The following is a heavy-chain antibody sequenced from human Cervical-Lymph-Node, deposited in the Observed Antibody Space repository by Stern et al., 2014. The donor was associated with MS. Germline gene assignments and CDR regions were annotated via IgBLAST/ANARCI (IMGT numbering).Heavy chain of an antibody. CDR1: GGSISSYY. CDR2: IYDRGYT. CDR3: AKVSFVEHTVVSTARGVITVTECAFDI. D-gene: IGHD4-17*01. Sequence: QVQLQESGPGLVKPSETLSLTCTVSGGSISSYYWSWIRQPPGKGLEWIGNIYDRGYTKYNPSLKSRGTISVDTSKNQFSLKLSSVTAADTAIYFCAKVSFVEHTVVSTARGVITVTECAFDIWGQGTMVIVSA. V-gene: IGHV4-59*01. J-gene: IGHJ3*02.